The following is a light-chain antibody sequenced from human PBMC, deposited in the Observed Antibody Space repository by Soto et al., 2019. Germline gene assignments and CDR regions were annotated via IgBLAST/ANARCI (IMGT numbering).Light chain of an antibody. J-gene: IGKJ3*01. CDR3: QHYDNLPPFT. CDR1: QDIRKY. V-gene: IGKV1-33*01. CDR2: GAS. Sequence: DIQMTQSPSSLSASVGDRVTITCQASQDIRKYLNWYQQKPGRAPKLLIYGASNLETGVPSRVSGSGYGTDFTFTISSLQPEDIATYYCQHYDNLPPFTFGPGTKVAIK.